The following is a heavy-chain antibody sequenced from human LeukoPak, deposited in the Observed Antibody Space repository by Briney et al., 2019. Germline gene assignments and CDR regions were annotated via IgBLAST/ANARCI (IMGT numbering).Heavy chain of an antibody. CDR2: ISSSSSYI. V-gene: IGHV3-21*01. Sequence: GGSLRLSCAAPGFTFSSYSMNWVRQAPGKGLEWVSSISSSSSYIYYADSVKGRFTISRDNAKNSLYLQMNSLRAEDTAVYYCARDGVVVMWDYWGQGTLVTVSS. CDR1: GFTFSSYS. J-gene: IGHJ4*02. CDR3: ARDGVVVMWDY. D-gene: IGHD2-15*01.